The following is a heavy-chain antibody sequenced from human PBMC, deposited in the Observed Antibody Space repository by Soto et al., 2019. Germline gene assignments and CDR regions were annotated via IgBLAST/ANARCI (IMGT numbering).Heavy chain of an antibody. V-gene: IGHV4-31*03. J-gene: IGHJ3*02. Sequence: SETLSLTCTVSGGSISSGGYYWSWIRQHPGKGLEWIGYIYYSGSTYYNPSLKSRVTISVNTTKNQFSLKLSPVTAADTAVYYCASAHSGSYYIGLSAFDIWGQGTMVTVSS. CDR3: ASAHSGSYYIGLSAFDI. CDR1: GGSISSGGYY. D-gene: IGHD1-26*01. CDR2: IYYSGST.